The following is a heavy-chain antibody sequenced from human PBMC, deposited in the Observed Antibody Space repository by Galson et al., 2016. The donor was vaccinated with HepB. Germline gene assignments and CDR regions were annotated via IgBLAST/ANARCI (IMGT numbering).Heavy chain of an antibody. CDR2: VTWNSGSM. CDR1: GFNFDDYA. D-gene: IGHD3-10*01. CDR3: AKDLSRGPGSYYSRYYYYGVDV. V-gene: IGHV3-9*01. Sequence: SLRLSCATSGFNFDDYAMHWVRQGPGKGLEWVSSVTWNSGSMGYADSVKGRFTISRDNAKTSLYLQMNSLRPEDTALYYCAKDLSRGPGSYYSRYYYYGVDVWGRGTTVTVSS. J-gene: IGHJ6*02.